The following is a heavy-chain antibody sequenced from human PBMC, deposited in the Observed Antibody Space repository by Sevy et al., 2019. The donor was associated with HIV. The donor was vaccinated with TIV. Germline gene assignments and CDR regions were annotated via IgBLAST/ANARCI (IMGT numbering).Heavy chain of an antibody. CDR3: TRRLVGLDPYYYYGMEV. V-gene: IGHV3-73*01. J-gene: IGHJ6*02. CDR1: GFTFSGSA. Sequence: GGSLRLSCAASGFTFSGSAMHWVRQASGKGLEWVGRIRSKANSYATAYAASVKGRFTISRDDSKNTAYLQMNSVKTEETAVYYCTRRLVGLDPYYYYGMEVWGQGTTVTVSS. CDR2: IRSKANSYAT. D-gene: IGHD1-26*01.